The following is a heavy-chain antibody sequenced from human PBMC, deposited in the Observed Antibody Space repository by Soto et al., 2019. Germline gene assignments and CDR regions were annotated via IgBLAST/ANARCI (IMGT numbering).Heavy chain of an antibody. V-gene: IGHV4-30-4*01. CDR1: GGSISSGGAYY. CDR3: ARSPKGLGNVDY. J-gene: IGHJ4*02. CDR2: IHYSGST. Sequence: SETLSLTCAVSGGSISSGGAYYWSWIRQSPGKGLEWIAYIHYSGSTYYNSSLKSRVTMSVDTAKNQFSLKVSSVTAADTAVYYCARSPKGLGNVDYWSQGTLVTVS. D-gene: IGHD1-1*01.